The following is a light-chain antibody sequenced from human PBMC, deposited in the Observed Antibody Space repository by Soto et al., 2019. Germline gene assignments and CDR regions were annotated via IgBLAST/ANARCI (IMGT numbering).Light chain of an antibody. CDR2: GAS. CDR1: QSVSSSY. Sequence: EIVLTQSPGTLSLSPGERATLSCRSSQSVSSSYLAWYQQKPGQAPRLLIHGASTRATGIPARFSGSGSGTEFTLTISSLQSEDSAVYYCQQYNNWPPTFGQGTRLEIK. CDR3: QQYNNWPPT. V-gene: IGKV3-15*01. J-gene: IGKJ5*01.